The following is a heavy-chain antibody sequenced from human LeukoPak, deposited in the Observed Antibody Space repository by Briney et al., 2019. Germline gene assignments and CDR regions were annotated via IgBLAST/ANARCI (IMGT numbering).Heavy chain of an antibody. D-gene: IGHD4-11*01. CDR2: ITADGSK. V-gene: IGHV3-74*01. CDR3: VRSPFSNGY. Sequence: PGGSLRLSCAASGFTFSTYWMYWVRHAPEQGLVWVARITADGSKNYADSVKDRFTISRDNAKNTLYLQMNSLRVEDTAMYYCVRSPFSNGYWGQGTLVTVSS. CDR1: GFTFSTYW. J-gene: IGHJ4*02.